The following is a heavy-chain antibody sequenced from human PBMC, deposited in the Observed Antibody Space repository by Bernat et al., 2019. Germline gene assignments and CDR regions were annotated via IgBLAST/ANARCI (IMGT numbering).Heavy chain of an antibody. J-gene: IGHJ6*02. V-gene: IGHV4-39*01. Sequence: QLQLQESGSGLVKASEILSLTCTVSAGSINSHSYYWGWIRQPPGKGLEWIGSIYYSGRTYYNPSLKSPVTISVDTSKNQFSLKLSSVTAADAAVYYCARGVTMAPVYYSMDVWGQGTTVTVSS. CDR2: IYYSGRT. CDR3: ARGVTMAPVYYSMDV. D-gene: IGHD3-10*01. CDR1: AGSINSHSYY.